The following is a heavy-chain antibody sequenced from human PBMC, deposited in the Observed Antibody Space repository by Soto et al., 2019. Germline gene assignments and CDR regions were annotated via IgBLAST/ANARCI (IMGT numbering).Heavy chain of an antibody. CDR2: INHSGST. CDR3: ARNIRTGFWSGYYGDFNWFDP. J-gene: IGHJ5*02. V-gene: IGHV4-34*01. D-gene: IGHD3-3*01. Sequence: SATLDLTCAVYGGSFSGYYWSWIRQPPGKGLEWIGEINHSGSTNYNPSLKSRVTISVDTSKNQFSLKLSSVTAADTAVYYCARNIRTGFWSGYYGDFNWFDPWGQGTLVTVSS. CDR1: GGSFSGYY.